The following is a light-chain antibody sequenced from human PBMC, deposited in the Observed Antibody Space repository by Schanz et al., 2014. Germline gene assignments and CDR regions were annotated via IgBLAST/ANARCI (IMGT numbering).Light chain of an antibody. V-gene: IGLV2-23*02. Sequence: QSALTQPASVSGSPGQSITISCTGSSSDIGDYNLVSWYQHHPGKAPELLIYEVSKRPSGVSKRFSASKSGNTASLTISGLQPEDEADYYCSSYAGSDNLIFGGGTKLTVL. CDR2: EVS. CDR1: SSDIGDYNL. CDR3: SSYAGSDNLI. J-gene: IGLJ2*01.